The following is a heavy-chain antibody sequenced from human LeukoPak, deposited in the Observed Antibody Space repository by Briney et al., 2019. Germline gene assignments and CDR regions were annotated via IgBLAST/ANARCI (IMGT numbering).Heavy chain of an antibody. CDR3: ARLYGDWFDP. CDR2: ISGGSGTI. Sequence: GGSLRLSCAASGFTFTNYNMNWVRQAPGKGLERISYISGGSGTIYYADSVRGRFTVSRDNAKDSLWLQMDSLRVEDTAVYFCARLYGDWFDPWGPGTLVTVSS. V-gene: IGHV3-48*01. CDR1: GFTFTNYN. J-gene: IGHJ5*02. D-gene: IGHD4-17*01.